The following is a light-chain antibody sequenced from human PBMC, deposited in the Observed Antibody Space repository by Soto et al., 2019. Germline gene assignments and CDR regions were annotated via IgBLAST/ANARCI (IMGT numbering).Light chain of an antibody. CDR2: SNN. CDR1: SSNIGSNT. Sequence: QSVLTQPPSASGTPGQRVTISCSGSSSNIGSNTVNWYQQLPGTAPKLLIYSNNQRPSGVPDRFSGSKSGTSASLAISGLQSEDEAYYYCAAWDDRLNGWVFGGVTKLTVL. J-gene: IGLJ3*02. CDR3: AAWDDRLNGWV. V-gene: IGLV1-44*01.